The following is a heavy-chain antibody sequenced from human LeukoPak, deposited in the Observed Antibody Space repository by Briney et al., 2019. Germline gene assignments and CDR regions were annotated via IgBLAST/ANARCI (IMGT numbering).Heavy chain of an antibody. CDR2: IYYSGST. CDR3: ARPLIRIAYYAFDI. CDR1: GGSISSSSYY. D-gene: IGHD6-13*01. J-gene: IGHJ3*02. V-gene: IGHV4-39*01. Sequence: TSETLSLTCTVSGGSISSSSYYWGWIRQPPGKGLEWIGSIYYSGSTYYNPSLKSRVTISVDTSKDQFSLKLSSVTAADTAVYYCARPLIRIAYYAFDIWGQGTMVNVSS.